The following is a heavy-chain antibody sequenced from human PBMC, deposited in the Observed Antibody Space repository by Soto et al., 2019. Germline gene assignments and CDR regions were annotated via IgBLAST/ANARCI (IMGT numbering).Heavy chain of an antibody. CDR1: GGSISSGGYS. CDR3: AGGAVGATTSDY. D-gene: IGHD1-26*01. J-gene: IGHJ4*02. V-gene: IGHV4-30-2*01. CDR2: IYHSGST. Sequence: QLQLQESGSGLVKPSQTLSLTCAVSGGSISSGGYSWSWIRQPPGKGLEWIGYIYHSGSTYYNPSLQRRVTISVDRSKNQFSLKLSSVTAAVTAVYYCAGGAVGATTSDYWGQGTLVTVSS.